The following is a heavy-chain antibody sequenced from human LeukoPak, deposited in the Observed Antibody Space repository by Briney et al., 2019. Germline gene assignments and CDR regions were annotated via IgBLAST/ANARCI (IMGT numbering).Heavy chain of an antibody. CDR1: DGSISSGGYY. J-gene: IGHJ4*02. V-gene: IGHV4-31*03. Sequence: SETLSLTCTVSDGSISSGGYYWSWIRQHPGKGLEWIGYIYYSGSTYYNPSLKSRVTISVDTSKNQFSLKLSSVTAADTAVYYCARALSPPYTFDYWGQGTLVTVSS. CDR2: IYYSGST. CDR3: ARALSPPYTFDY. D-gene: IGHD2-2*01.